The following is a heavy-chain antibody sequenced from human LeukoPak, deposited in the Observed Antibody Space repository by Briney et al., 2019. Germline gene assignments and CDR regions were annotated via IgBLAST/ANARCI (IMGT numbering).Heavy chain of an antibody. J-gene: IGHJ4*02. CDR1: GYSISSGYY. CDR3: ARQTGSGLFILP. Sequence: SETLSLTCSVSGYSISSGYYWGWIRPPPGKGLEWIGYIYYSGSTNYNPSLKSRVTISVHTSKNQFSLKLSSVTAADTAVYYCARQTGSGLFILPGGQGTLVTVSS. CDR2: IYYSGST. D-gene: IGHD3/OR15-3a*01. V-gene: IGHV4-61*01.